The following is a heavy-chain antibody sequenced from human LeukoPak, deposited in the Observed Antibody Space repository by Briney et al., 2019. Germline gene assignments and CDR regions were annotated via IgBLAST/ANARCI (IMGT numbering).Heavy chain of an antibody. D-gene: IGHD3-10*01. CDR3: AKDLKRGNGAFDI. CDR1: GCTFSSYA. Sequence: GGSLRLSCAASGCTFSSYAMSWVRQAPGKGLEWVSAISGSGGSTYYADSVKGRFTISRDNSKNTLYLQMNSLRAEDTAVYYCAKDLKRGNGAFDIWGQGTMVTVSS. V-gene: IGHV3-23*01. CDR2: ISGSGGST. J-gene: IGHJ3*02.